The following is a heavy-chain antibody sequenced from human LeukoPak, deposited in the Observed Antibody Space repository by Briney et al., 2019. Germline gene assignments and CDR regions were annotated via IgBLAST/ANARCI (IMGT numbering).Heavy chain of an antibody. D-gene: IGHD3-10*01. Sequence: GGSLRLSCAASGFTFSSYAMSWVRQAPGKGLEWVSTISGSGGSTYYADSVKGRFTISRDNSKNTLYLQMSSLRAEDTALYYCARDSSTMVRGGEIYYYGMDVWGQGTTVTVSS. V-gene: IGHV3-23*01. CDR1: GFTFSSYA. J-gene: IGHJ6*02. CDR2: ISGSGGST. CDR3: ARDSSTMVRGGEIYYYGMDV.